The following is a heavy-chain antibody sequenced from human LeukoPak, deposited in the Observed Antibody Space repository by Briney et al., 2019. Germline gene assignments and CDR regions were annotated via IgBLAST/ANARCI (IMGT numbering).Heavy chain of an antibody. J-gene: IGHJ4*02. CDR3: AKNRDSSDYPRDFDY. Sequence: GGSLRLSCAASRFTFSSYGMHWVRQPPDKGLEWVAFIRHDGSYQQYADSVKGRFTVSRDNSKDTVYLQMNSLRTEDTAVYYCAKNRDSSDYPRDFDYWGQGTLVTVSS. CDR1: RFTFSSYG. D-gene: IGHD6-19*01. CDR2: IRHDGSYQ. V-gene: IGHV3-30*02.